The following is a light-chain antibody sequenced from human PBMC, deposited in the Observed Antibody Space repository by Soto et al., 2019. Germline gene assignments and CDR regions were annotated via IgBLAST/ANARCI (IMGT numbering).Light chain of an antibody. J-gene: IGKJ4*01. CDR3: QQYNNWPLT. CDR2: GAS. CDR1: QSISSS. Sequence: EIVLTQSPGILSLSPGERASLSCGASQSISSSFLAWYQQKPGQAPRLLIYGASSRATGIPDRFSGSGSGTEFTLTISSLLSEDFAVYSCQQYNNWPLTFGGGTKVDIK. V-gene: IGKV3D-15*01.